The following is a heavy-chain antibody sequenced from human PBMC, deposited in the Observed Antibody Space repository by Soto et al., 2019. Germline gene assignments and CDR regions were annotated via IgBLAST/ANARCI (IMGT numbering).Heavy chain of an antibody. CDR3: ARWARGDCSGGSCYSGRYYYYYYMDV. J-gene: IGHJ6*03. CDR2: IYYSGST. Sequence: SETLSLTCTVSGGSISSYYWSWIRQPPGKGLEWIGYIYYSGSTNYNPSLKSRVTISVDTSKNQFSLKLSSVTAADTAVYYCARWARGDCSGGSCYSGRYYYYYYMDVWGKGTTVTVSS. CDR1: GGSISSYY. D-gene: IGHD2-15*01. V-gene: IGHV4-59*08.